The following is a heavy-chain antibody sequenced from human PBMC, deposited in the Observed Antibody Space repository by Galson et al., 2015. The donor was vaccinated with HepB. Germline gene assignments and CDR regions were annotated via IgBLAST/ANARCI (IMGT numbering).Heavy chain of an antibody. J-gene: IGHJ4*02. V-gene: IGHV4-39*01. D-gene: IGHD2-15*01. CDR2: IHYSGIT. CDR3: ARRGCLAGSCYLSPFDY. Sequence: GWIRQAPGQGLEWIGSIHYSGITYYNPSLKGPVTISVDTSKNQFSLKLSSVTAADTAVYYCARRGCLAGSCYLSPFDYWGQGTLVTVSS.